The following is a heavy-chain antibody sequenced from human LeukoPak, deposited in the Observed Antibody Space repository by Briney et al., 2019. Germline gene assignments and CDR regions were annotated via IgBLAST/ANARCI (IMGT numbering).Heavy chain of an antibody. CDR3: ARGRLRHFDY. J-gene: IGHJ4*02. Sequence: GGSLRLSCAASGFTFSSYEMNWVSQAPGKGLEWVSYISSSGSTIYYADSVKGRFTISRDNAKNSLYLQMNSLRAEDTAVYYCARGRLRHFDYWGQGTLVTVSS. V-gene: IGHV3-48*03. CDR2: ISSSGSTI. CDR1: GFTFSSYE. D-gene: IGHD4-17*01.